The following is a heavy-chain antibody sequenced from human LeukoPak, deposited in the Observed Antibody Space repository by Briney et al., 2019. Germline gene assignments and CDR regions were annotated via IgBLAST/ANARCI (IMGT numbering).Heavy chain of an antibody. D-gene: IGHD2-2*03. CDR3: ARASWISTADAVC. CDR1: GFTFSNYV. CDR2: ITASSAAT. J-gene: IGHJ4*02. Sequence: GGSPRLSCAASGFTFSNYVMGWVRQAPGKGLEWVSLITASSAATYYADSVKGRFTLSRDDSRNTVYLQLNNLRVEDTAIYYCARASWISTADAVCWGQGTQVTVSS. V-gene: IGHV3-23*01.